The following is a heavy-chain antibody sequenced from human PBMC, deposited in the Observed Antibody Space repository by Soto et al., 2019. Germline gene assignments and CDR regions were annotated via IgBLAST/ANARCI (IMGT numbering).Heavy chain of an antibody. J-gene: IGHJ4*02. D-gene: IGHD6-19*01. Sequence: SETLSLTCAVSGSISNNNRWGWIRQPPGKGLEWIGEINHSGSTNYNPSLKSRVAISVDTSKNQFSLNLTSVTAADTAVYYCGPRGAVADPRGYWVQGTLVTVSS. CDR2: INHSGST. CDR1: GSISNNNR. CDR3: GPRGAVADPRGY. V-gene: IGHV4-4*02.